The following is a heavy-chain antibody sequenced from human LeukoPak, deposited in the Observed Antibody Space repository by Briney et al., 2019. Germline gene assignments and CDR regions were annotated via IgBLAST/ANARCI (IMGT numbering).Heavy chain of an antibody. Sequence: GGSLRLSCAASGLTVSSNYMSWVRQAPGKGLEWVSVIYSGGSTYYADSVKGRFTISRDNSKNTLYLQMNSLRAEDTAVYYCAKDSDYDFWSGYVDYWGQGTLVTVSS. CDR2: IYSGGST. CDR1: GLTVSSNY. V-gene: IGHV3-53*01. CDR3: AKDSDYDFWSGYVDY. J-gene: IGHJ4*02. D-gene: IGHD3-3*01.